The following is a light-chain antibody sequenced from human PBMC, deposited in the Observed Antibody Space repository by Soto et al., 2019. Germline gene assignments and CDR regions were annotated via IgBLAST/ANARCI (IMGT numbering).Light chain of an antibody. Sequence: QSVLTQTPSASGTPGQRVSISCSGSSSNIGSNYVYWYQQVPGMAPKLLIHRHNQRPSGVPDRFSGSKSGTSASLAISGLRSDDEADYYCAAWDDSLNGLVFGGGTKVTVL. V-gene: IGLV1-47*01. J-gene: IGLJ1*01. CDR1: SSNIGSNY. CDR3: AAWDDSLNGLV. CDR2: RHN.